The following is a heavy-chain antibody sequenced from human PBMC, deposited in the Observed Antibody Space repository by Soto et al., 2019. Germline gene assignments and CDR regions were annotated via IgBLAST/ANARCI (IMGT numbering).Heavy chain of an antibody. Sequence: LXLSCPASVFTFSNYPMNWVRQAPGEGLEWVSEITESGATYYTDSVKGRFTISRDNSKNTLYLQMNSLRAEDTAVYYCAKGPTGATTRVDYWGQGTLVTVSS. CDR3: AKGPTGATTRVDY. J-gene: IGHJ4*02. CDR2: ITESGAT. CDR1: VFTFSNYP. V-gene: IGHV3-23*01. D-gene: IGHD1-1*01.